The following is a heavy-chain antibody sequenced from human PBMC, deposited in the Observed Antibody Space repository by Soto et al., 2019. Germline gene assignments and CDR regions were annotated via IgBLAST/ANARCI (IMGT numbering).Heavy chain of an antibody. CDR2: IIPIFGTA. CDR1: GGTFSSYA. CDR3: ARELVKDYYNRSGYYPPPFDY. D-gene: IGHD3-22*01. J-gene: IGHJ4*02. Sequence: SVKVSCKASGGTFSSYAISWVRQAPGQGLEWMGGIIPIFGTANYAQKFQGRVTITADESTSTAYMELSSLRSEDTAVYYCARELVKDYYNRSGYYPPPFDYWGQGPLVTVSS. V-gene: IGHV1-69*13.